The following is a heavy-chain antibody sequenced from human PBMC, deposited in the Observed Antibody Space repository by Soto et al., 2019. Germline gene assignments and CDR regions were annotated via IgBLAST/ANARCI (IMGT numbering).Heavy chain of an antibody. Sequence: SETLSLTCTVSGGSISSSSYYWGWIRQPPGKGLEWIGSIYYSGSTYYNPSLKSRVTISVDTSKNQFSLKLSSVTAADTSVYYCPVGLDYYYYGMDVWGQGTTVTVSS. CDR2: IYYSGST. CDR3: PVGLDYYYYGMDV. V-gene: IGHV4-39*01. D-gene: IGHD3-3*01. J-gene: IGHJ6*02. CDR1: GGSISSSSYY.